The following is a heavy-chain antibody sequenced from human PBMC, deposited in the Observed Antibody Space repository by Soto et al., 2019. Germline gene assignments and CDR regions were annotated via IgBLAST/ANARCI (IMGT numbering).Heavy chain of an antibody. Sequence: GGSLRLSCAASGFTFSSYSMNWVRQAPGKGLEWVSSISSSSSYIYYADSVKGRFTISRDNAKNSLYLQMNSLRAEDTAVYYCARDGIRYRGYCSGGSCYRYNWFDPWGQGTLVTVSS. CDR3: ARDGIRYRGYCSGGSCYRYNWFDP. J-gene: IGHJ5*02. CDR2: ISSSSSYI. CDR1: GFTFSSYS. V-gene: IGHV3-21*01. D-gene: IGHD2-15*01.